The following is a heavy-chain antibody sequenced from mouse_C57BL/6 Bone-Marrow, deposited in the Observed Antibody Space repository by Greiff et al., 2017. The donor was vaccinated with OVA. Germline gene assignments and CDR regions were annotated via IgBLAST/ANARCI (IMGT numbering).Heavy chain of an antibody. J-gene: IGHJ4*01. V-gene: IGHV1-80*01. CDR3: AIFGAMDY. Sequence: VQRVESGAELVKPGASVKISCKASGYAFSSYWMNWVKQRPGKGLEWIGQIYPGDGDTNYNGKFKGKATLTADKSSSTAYMQLSSLTSEDSAVYFCAIFGAMDYWGQGTSVTVSS. CDR1: GYAFSSYW. CDR2: IYPGDGDT.